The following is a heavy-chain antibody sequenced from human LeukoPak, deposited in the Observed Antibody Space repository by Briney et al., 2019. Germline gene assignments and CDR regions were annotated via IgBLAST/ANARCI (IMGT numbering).Heavy chain of an antibody. J-gene: IGHJ6*03. CDR3: ARVLTTAVTPSGRGYYMDV. CDR1: GFTFSSYW. D-gene: IGHD4-23*01. Sequence: GGSLRLSCAASGFTFSSYWMSWVRQAPGKGLEWVANIKQDGSEKYYVDSVKGRFTISRDNAKNSLYLQMNSLRAEDTAVYYCARVLTTAVTPSGRGYYMDVWGKGTTVTVSS. CDR2: IKQDGSEK. V-gene: IGHV3-7*01.